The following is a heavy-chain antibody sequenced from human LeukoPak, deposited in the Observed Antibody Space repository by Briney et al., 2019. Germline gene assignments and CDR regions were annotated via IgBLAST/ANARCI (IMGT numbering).Heavy chain of an antibody. CDR3: ARSAGYYYDNSGYYFDY. J-gene: IGHJ4*02. V-gene: IGHV4-59*01. CDR1: GGSISSYY. Sequence: SETLSLTCTVSGGSISSYYWSWIQQPPGKGLEWIGYIYYSGSTNYNPSLKSRVTISVDTSKNQFSLKLSSVTAADTAVYYCARSAGYYYDNSGYYFDYWGQGTLVTVSS. CDR2: IYYSGST. D-gene: IGHD3-22*01.